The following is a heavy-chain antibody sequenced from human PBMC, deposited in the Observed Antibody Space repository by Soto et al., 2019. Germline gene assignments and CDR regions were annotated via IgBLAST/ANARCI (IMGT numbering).Heavy chain of an antibody. V-gene: IGHV4-30-4*01. Sequence: PSETLSLTCTVSGGSISSGDYYWSWIRQPPGKGLEWIGYIYYSGSTYYNPSLKSRVTISVDTSKNQFSLKLSPVTAADTAVYYCARDDYSNYGPFDYWGQGTLVTVSS. CDR3: ARDDYSNYGPFDY. D-gene: IGHD4-4*01. CDR2: IYYSGST. CDR1: GGSISSGDYY. J-gene: IGHJ4*02.